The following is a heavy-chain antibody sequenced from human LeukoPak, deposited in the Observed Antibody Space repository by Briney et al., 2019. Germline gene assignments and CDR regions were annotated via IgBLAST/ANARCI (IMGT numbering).Heavy chain of an antibody. CDR1: GFTFSSYA. D-gene: IGHD3-3*01. CDR3: AKDPVFEWLSSDNWFDP. J-gene: IGHJ5*02. V-gene: IGHV3-23*01. Sequence: GGSLRLSCAASGFTFSSYAMSWVRQAPGKGLEWVSAISGSGGSTYYADSVKGRFTISRDNSKNTLYLQMNSLRAEDTAVYYCAKDPVFEWLSSDNWFDPWGQGTLVTVSS. CDR2: ISGSGGST.